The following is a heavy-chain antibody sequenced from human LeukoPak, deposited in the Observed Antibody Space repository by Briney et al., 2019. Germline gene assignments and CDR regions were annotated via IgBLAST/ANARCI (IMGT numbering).Heavy chain of an antibody. CDR2: ISGSGGST. Sequence: QTGGSLRLSCAASGFTFSSYAMSWVRQAPGKGLEWVSAISGSGGSTYYADSVKGRFTISRDNSKNTLYLQMNSLRAEDTAVYYCAKGRTYSNYWDYYYYYYMDVWGKGTTVTVSS. V-gene: IGHV3-23*01. CDR3: AKGRTYSNYWDYYYYYYMDV. J-gene: IGHJ6*03. D-gene: IGHD4-11*01. CDR1: GFTFSSYA.